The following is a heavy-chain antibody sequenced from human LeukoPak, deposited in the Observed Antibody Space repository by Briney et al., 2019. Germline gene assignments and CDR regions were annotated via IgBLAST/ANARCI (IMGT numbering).Heavy chain of an antibody. CDR3: VRLYYYDSSGPYYFDY. D-gene: IGHD3-22*01. V-gene: IGHV1-18*01. CDR2: ISAYNGNT. J-gene: IGHJ4*02. Sequence: VASVKVSCKASGYTFTSYGISWVRQAPGQGLEWMGWISAYNGNTNYAQKFQGRVTMTRDTSTSTVYMELSSLRSEDTAVYYCVRLYYYDSSGPYYFDYWGQGTLVTVSS. CDR1: GYTFTSYG.